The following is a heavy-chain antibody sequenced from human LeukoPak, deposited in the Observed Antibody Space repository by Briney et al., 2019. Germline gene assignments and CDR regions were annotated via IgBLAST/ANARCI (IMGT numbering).Heavy chain of an antibody. CDR3: VRDSGWYRFFY. Sequence: GGSLRLSCAASGFMLSSTWMHWVRQAPGKGLVWVSRINSDATSTSYADSVRGRFTISRDNAKNSLYLEMNSLRAEDAAVYYCVRDSGWYRFFYWGQGTLVTVSS. CDR1: GFMLSSTW. V-gene: IGHV3-74*01. CDR2: INSDATST. J-gene: IGHJ4*02. D-gene: IGHD6-13*01.